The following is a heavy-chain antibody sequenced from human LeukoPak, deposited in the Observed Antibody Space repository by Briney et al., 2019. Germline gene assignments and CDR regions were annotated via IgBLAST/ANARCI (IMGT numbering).Heavy chain of an antibody. D-gene: IGHD2-2*01. V-gene: IGHV3-7*01. CDR1: GFTFSNYW. Sequence: GGSLRLSCAASGFTFSNYWMSWVRQAPGKGLEWVANIKQDGSEKYYVDSVKGRFTISRDSAKNSLYLQMNSLRAEDTAVYYCARDPRGYCSTTSCQGNAFDIWGQGTLVTVSS. CDR2: IKQDGSEK. CDR3: ARDPRGYCSTTSCQGNAFDI. J-gene: IGHJ3*02.